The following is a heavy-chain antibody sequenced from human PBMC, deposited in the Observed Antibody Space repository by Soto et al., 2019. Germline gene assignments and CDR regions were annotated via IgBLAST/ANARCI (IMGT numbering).Heavy chain of an antibody. CDR1: GFTFSNAW. J-gene: IGHJ4*02. Sequence: GGSLRLSCAASGFTFSNAWMSWVRQAPGKGLEWVGRIKSKTDGGTTDYAAPVKGRFTISRDDSKNTLYLQMNSLKTEDTAVYYCTTEYSKDIVVVPAAAFDYWGQGTLVTVSS. V-gene: IGHV3-15*01. CDR2: IKSKTDGGTT. CDR3: TTEYSKDIVVVPAAAFDY. D-gene: IGHD2-2*01.